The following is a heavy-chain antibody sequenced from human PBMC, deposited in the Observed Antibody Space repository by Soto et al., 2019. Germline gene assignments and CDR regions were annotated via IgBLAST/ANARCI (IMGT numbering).Heavy chain of an antibody. CDR1: GYTVTMYY. Sequence: QVQLVQSGAEVKKPGASVKVSCKASGYTVTMYYMHWVRQAPGQGLEWIGIIDPSGGSTTYAEKFQGRVTMTRDTSTNTVYMELNSLSFEDTAVYHCARRYYFDSWGQGTRVTVSS. V-gene: IGHV1-46*01. J-gene: IGHJ4*02. CDR2: IDPSGGST. CDR3: ARRYYFDS.